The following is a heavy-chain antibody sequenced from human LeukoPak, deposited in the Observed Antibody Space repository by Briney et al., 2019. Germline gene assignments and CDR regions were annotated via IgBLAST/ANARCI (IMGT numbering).Heavy chain of an antibody. CDR2: ISGSGGRT. J-gene: IGHJ6*02. CDR3: AKGPVELGGDV. V-gene: IGHV3-23*01. CDR1: GFTFSSYS. Sequence: PGGSLRLSCAASGFTFSSYSMNWVRQAPGKGLEWVSIISGSGGRTYYADSVQGRFTISRDNSKNTLYLQMNSLRVADTAAYYCAKGPVELGGDVWGQGTTVTVSS. D-gene: IGHD1-7*01.